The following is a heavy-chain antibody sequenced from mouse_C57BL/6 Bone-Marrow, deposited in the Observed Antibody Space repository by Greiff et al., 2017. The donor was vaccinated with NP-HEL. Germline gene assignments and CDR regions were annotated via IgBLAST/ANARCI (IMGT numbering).Heavy chain of an antibody. V-gene: IGHV14-2*01. D-gene: IGHD2-5*01. Sequence: DVKLQESGAELVKPGASVKLSCTASGFNIKDYYMHWVKQRTEQGLEWIGRIDPEDGETKYAPKFQGKATITADTSSNTAYLQLSSLTSEDTAVYYCARDYSNYVLYYAMDYWGQGTSVTVSS. CDR2: IDPEDGET. CDR1: GFNIKDYY. J-gene: IGHJ4*01. CDR3: ARDYSNYVLYYAMDY.